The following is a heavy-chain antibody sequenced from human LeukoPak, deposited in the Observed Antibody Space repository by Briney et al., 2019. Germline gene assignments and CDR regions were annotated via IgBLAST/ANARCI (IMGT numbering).Heavy chain of an antibody. CDR1: GFTFRNYG. V-gene: IGHV3-33*06. CDR3: AKEYEIFVGAFDI. D-gene: IGHD3-9*01. Sequence: LPGGSLRLSCVASGFTFRNYGMHWVRQAPGKGLEWVAVLWKDGSNNFYADSVKGRFRFSRDNSKDMLYLQMNSLRAEDTAVYYCAKEYEIFVGAFDIRGQGTMVTVSS. CDR2: LWKDGSNN. J-gene: IGHJ3*02.